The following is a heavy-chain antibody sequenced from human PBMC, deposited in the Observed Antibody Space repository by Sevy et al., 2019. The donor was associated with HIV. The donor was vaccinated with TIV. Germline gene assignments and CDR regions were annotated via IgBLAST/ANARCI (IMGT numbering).Heavy chain of an antibody. V-gene: IGHV4-39*01. D-gene: IGHD1-26*01. J-gene: IGHJ4*02. CDR1: GGSISSINYY. CDR3: ARHRKWEPLKYFFDY. Sequence: SETLSLTCTVSGGSISSINYYWDWIRQSPGKGLGWIGSIYYSGNTYYNPSLKSRVTISVDTSKNQFSLKLSSVTAADTAVYFCARHRKWEPLKYFFDYWGQGTLVTVSS. CDR2: IYYSGNT.